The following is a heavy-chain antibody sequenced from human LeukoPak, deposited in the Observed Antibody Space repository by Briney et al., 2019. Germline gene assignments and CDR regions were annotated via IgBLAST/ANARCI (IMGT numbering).Heavy chain of an antibody. CDR2: ISYDGSNK. CDR3: ARVGGIAVAGNYFDY. CDR1: GFIFSSYA. V-gene: IGHV3-30*04. Sequence: GGSLRLSCAASGFIFSSYAMHWVRQAPGKGLEWVAVISYDGSNKYYADSVKGRFTISRDNSKNTLYLQMNSLRAEDTAVYYCARVGGIAVAGNYFDYWGQGTLVTVSS. D-gene: IGHD6-19*01. J-gene: IGHJ4*02.